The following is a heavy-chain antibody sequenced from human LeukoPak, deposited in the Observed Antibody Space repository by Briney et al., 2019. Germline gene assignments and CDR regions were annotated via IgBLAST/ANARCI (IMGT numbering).Heavy chain of an antibody. D-gene: IGHD6-13*01. Sequence: GGSLRLSCAASGFTFSGYSMNWVRQAPGKGLEWVSSISSSSGYIYYADSVKGRFTISRDNAKNTLYLQMNSLRAEDTAVYYCASHPNAAAGLYYYYYMDVWGKGTTVTVSS. J-gene: IGHJ6*03. CDR3: ASHPNAAAGLYYYYYMDV. V-gene: IGHV3-21*01. CDR1: GFTFSGYS. CDR2: ISSSSGYI.